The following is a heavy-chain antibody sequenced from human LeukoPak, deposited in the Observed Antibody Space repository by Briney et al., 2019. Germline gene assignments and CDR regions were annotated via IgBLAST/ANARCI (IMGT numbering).Heavy chain of an antibody. D-gene: IGHD1-26*01. Sequence: GGSLRLSCAASGFTFSSYSMNWVRQAPGKGLEWVSYTSSSSSTIYYADSVKGRFTISRDNAKNSLYLQMNSLRAEDTAVYYCASIGTGGSSSYYYMDVWGKGTTVTVSS. V-gene: IGHV3-48*01. J-gene: IGHJ6*03. CDR3: ASIGTGGSSSYYYMDV. CDR1: GFTFSSYS. CDR2: TSSSSSTI.